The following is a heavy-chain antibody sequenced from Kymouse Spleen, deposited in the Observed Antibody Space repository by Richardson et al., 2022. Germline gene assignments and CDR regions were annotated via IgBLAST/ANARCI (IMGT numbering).Heavy chain of an antibody. Sequence: QVQLQQWGAGLLKPSETLSLTCAVYGGSFSGYYWSWIRQPPGKGLEWIGEINHSGSTNYNPSLKSRVTISVDTSKNQFSLKLSSVTAADTAVYYCARHERYFDWLPLDYWGQGTLVTVSS. CDR1: GGSFSGYY. J-gene: IGHJ4*02. CDR3: ARHERYFDWLPLDY. V-gene: IGHV4-34*01. CDR2: INHSGST. D-gene: IGHD3-9*01.